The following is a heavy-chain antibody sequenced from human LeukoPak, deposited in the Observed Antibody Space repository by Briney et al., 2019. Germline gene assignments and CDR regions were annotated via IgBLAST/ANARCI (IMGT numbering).Heavy chain of an antibody. CDR1: GFTFSTYW. CDR3: AKDECDSGWPDAFDI. V-gene: IGHV3-74*01. J-gene: IGHJ3*02. Sequence: GGSLRLSCAASGFTFSTYWMHWVRQAPGKGLMWVSRINSDESRTIYADSVKGRFTISRDNSTNTLYLQMNSLRAEDTAVYCAKDECDSGWPDAFDIWGQGTMVTVSS. CDR2: INSDESRT. D-gene: IGHD6-19*01.